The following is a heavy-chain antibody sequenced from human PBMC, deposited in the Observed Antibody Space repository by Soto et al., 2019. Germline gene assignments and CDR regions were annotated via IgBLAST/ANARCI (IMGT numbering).Heavy chain of an antibody. V-gene: IGHV3-30-3*01. D-gene: IGHD5-18*01. J-gene: IGHJ2*01. CDR3: ARDPLWGTAMVLWYFDL. CDR1: GFTFSNYA. CDR2: ISYDGSNK. Sequence: GGSLRLSCAASGFTFSNYAVHWVRQAPGKGLEWVAVISYDGSNKYYAVSVKGRFTISSDYSKNTLYLQMNSLRAEDTAVYYCARDPLWGTAMVLWYFDLWGRGTLVTVSS.